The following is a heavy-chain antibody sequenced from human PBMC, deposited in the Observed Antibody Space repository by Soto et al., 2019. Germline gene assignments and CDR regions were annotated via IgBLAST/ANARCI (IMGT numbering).Heavy chain of an antibody. V-gene: IGHV3-15*07. CDR1: GFTFGNAW. CDR3: TTLSPLVVVVTAIPRSFDP. J-gene: IGHJ5*02. D-gene: IGHD2-21*02. Sequence: EVQLVESGGGLVKPGGALRLSCAASGFTFGNAWMNWVRQAPGKGLEWVGRIKSKTEGGTTDYAAPVTGRFNISRDDSKNTLYLQMNSLKTEDTAVYYCTTLSPLVVVVTAIPRSFDPWGQGTLVTVSS. CDR2: IKSKTEGGTT.